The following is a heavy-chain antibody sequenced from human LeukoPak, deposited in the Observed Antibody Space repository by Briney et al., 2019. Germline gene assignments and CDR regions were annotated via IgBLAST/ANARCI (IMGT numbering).Heavy chain of an antibody. J-gene: IGHJ4*02. CDR3: ARNSGYGDFDY. CDR1: GFTFSSYA. V-gene: IGHV3-30-3*01. CDR2: ISYDGSTK. Sequence: GGSLRLSCSASGFTFSSYAMHCVRQAPGMGLEWVAVISYDGSTKHYVDSVKGRFTISRDNSKNTLYLQMNSLRADDTAVYYCARNSGYGDFDYWGQGTLVTVSS. D-gene: IGHD5-12*01.